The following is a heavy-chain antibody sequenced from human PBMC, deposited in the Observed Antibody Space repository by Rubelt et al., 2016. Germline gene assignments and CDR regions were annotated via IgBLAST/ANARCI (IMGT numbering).Heavy chain of an antibody. CDR3: ARDPTTRFTSTGWFDP. Sequence: QVQLVQPGAEVKKPGASVKVSCKASGYTFTSYAMHWVRQAPGQRLEWMGWINAGNGNTNYAQKLQGRVTMTTDTSTSTAYMELRSMRADDTAVYYCARDPTTRFTSTGWFDPWGQGTLVTVSS. CDR1: GYTFTSYA. D-gene: IGHD5-12*01. V-gene: IGHV1-3*01. CDR2: INAGNGNT. J-gene: IGHJ5*02.